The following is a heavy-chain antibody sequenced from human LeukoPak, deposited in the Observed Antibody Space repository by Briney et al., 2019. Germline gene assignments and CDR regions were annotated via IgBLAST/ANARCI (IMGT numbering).Heavy chain of an antibody. J-gene: IGHJ6*02. D-gene: IGHD4-23*01. Sequence: PGGSLRLSCAASGFTVSSNYMSWVRQAPGKGLEWVSVIYSGGSTYYADSVKGRFTISRDNSKNTLYLQMNSLRAEDTAVYYCAKDLYTLYGGHVYGMDVWGQGTTVTVSS. CDR2: IYSGGST. CDR3: AKDLYTLYGGHVYGMDV. CDR1: GFTVSSNY. V-gene: IGHV3-53*01.